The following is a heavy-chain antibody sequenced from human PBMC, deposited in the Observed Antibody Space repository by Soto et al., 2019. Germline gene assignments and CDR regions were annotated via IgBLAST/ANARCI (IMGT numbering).Heavy chain of an antibody. J-gene: IGHJ5*02. Sequence: PSETLSLGCTVSGVSIKADYWSWIQKPAGKGRGWIGRIYTTGSANHNPSLKSRVTMSVDTSKNQVSLKLTSVTAADAGVYVCARDDYYDSNNWFDPWGQGILDTVSS. CDR3: ARDDYYDSNNWFDP. V-gene: IGHV4-4*07. CDR2: IYTTGSA. D-gene: IGHD3-9*01. CDR1: GVSIKADY.